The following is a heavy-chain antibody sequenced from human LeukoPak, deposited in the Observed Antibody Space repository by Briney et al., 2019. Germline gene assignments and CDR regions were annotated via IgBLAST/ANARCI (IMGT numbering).Heavy chain of an antibody. V-gene: IGHV3-23*01. J-gene: IGHJ4*02. Sequence: XXXQAPXXXXXGVSAISGSGGSTYYADSVKGRFTISRDNSKNTLYLQMNSLRAEDTAVYYCAKMSSVAALDYWGQGTLVTVSS. CDR3: AKMSSVAALDY. CDR2: ISGSGGST. D-gene: IGHD6-19*01.